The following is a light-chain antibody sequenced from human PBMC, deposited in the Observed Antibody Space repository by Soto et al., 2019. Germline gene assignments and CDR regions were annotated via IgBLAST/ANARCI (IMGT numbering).Light chain of an antibody. V-gene: IGKV1-39*01. Sequence: DIQMTQSPSSLSASVGDRVTITCRASQNINTYLNWYQQKPGKAPKLLIFEACSLQSGVPSRFSGSGSRTDFTLTISSLQPEDFATYYCQQSSTAPFTFGPGTKVDIK. CDR2: EAC. CDR1: QNINTY. CDR3: QQSSTAPFT. J-gene: IGKJ3*01.